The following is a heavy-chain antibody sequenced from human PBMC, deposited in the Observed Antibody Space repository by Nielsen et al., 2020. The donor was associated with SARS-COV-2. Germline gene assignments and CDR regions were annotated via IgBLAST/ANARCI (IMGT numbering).Heavy chain of an antibody. Sequence: SETLSLTCSISGGPTSSDYWSWIRQPPGKGLEWIGYVTYSGRTNQNPSLKSRATISLDTSKNQLSLNLRSVTTADTAVYYCARGSGTTIFKVVTIYGLDVWSQGTPVTV. CDR2: VTYSGRT. V-gene: IGHV4-59*13. CDR1: GGPTSSDY. D-gene: IGHD3-3*01. CDR3: ARGSGTTIFKVVTIYGLDV. J-gene: IGHJ6*02.